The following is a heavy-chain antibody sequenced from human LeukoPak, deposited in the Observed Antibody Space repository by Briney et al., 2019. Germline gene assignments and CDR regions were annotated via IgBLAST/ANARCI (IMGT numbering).Heavy chain of an antibody. D-gene: IGHD3-10*01. V-gene: IGHV3-73*01. J-gene: IGHJ4*02. CDR1: GFTFSGSA. CDR2: IRSKANSYAT. Sequence: GGSLRLSCAASGFTFSGSAMHWVRQASGKGLEWVGRIRSKANSYATAYAASVKGRFTISRDNAKNSLYLQMNSLRAGDTAVYYCVTGPFDYWGQGTLVTVSS. CDR3: VTGPFDY.